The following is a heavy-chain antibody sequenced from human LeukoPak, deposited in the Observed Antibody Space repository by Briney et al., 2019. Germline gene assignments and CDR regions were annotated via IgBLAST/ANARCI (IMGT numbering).Heavy chain of an antibody. CDR1: GFTFSSYA. CDR2: ISYDGSNK. J-gene: IGHJ3*02. CDR3: AIFSRNYVAFDI. Sequence: GGSLRLSCAASGFTFSSYAMHWVGQAQGKGLEWVAVISYDGSNKYYADSVKGRFTISRDNSKNTLYLQMNSLRAEDTAVYYCAIFSRNYVAFDIWGQGTMVTVSS. V-gene: IGHV3-30-3*01. D-gene: IGHD1-7*01.